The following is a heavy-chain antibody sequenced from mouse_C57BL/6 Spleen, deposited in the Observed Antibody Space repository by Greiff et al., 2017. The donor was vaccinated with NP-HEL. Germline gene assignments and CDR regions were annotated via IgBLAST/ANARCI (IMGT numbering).Heavy chain of an antibody. J-gene: IGHJ3*01. CDR2: ISNGGGST. CDR1: GFTFSDYY. V-gene: IGHV5-12*01. Sequence: EVKLMESGGGLVQPGGSLKLSCAASGFTFSDYYLYWVRQTPEKRLEWVAYISNGGGSTYYPDTVKGRFTISRDNAKNTLYLQMSRLKSEDTAMYYCARQMADWDGFAYWGQGTLVTVSA. CDR3: ARQMADWDGFAY. D-gene: IGHD4-1*01.